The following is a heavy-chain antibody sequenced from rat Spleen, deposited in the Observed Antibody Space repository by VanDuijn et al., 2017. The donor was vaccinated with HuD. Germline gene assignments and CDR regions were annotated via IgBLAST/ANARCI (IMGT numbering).Heavy chain of an antibody. D-gene: IGHD1-12*02. Sequence: EVQLQESGPGLVKPSQSLSLTCSVTGYSITSNYWGWIRKFTGNKMEWIGHISYSDSTSYNPSLKSRISITRVTSKNQFFLQVNSVTTEDTATYYCEGSDGTHYYLPFANWGQGTVVTVTS. CDR2: ISYSDST. V-gene: IGHV3-1*01. CDR3: EGSDGTHYYLPFAN. CDR1: GYSITSNY. J-gene: IGHJ3*01.